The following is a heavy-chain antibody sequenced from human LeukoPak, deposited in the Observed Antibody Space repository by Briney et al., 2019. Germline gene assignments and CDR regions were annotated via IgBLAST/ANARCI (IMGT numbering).Heavy chain of an antibody. CDR2: ISWNSGYI. CDR3: AKGYYDSSGYSSYYFHS. J-gene: IGHJ4*02. V-gene: IGHV3-9*01. D-gene: IGHD3-22*01. CDR1: GFTFDDHA. Sequence: GGSLRLSCTASGFTFDDHAMHWVRQVPGGGLQWVSVISWNSGYIDYVESVKGRFTISRDNPKNALYLQMNALRPEDTAFYYCAKGYYDSSGYSSYYFHSWGQGTLVTVSS.